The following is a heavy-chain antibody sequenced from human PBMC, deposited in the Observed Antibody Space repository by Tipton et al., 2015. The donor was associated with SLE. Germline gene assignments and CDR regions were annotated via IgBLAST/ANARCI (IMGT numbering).Heavy chain of an antibody. Sequence: TLSLTCTVSGGSISSTIYYWGWIRQLPGKGLEWIGYIYYTGTTYYNPSLRGRLTISVDTSRNQFSLNLSSVTAADTAVYYCARDEYRYDTTGYHLLGHFDFWGQGTLVTVSS. D-gene: IGHD3-22*01. J-gene: IGHJ4*02. CDR2: IYYTGTT. CDR3: ARDEYRYDTTGYHLLGHFDF. CDR1: GGSISSTIYY. V-gene: IGHV4-31*03.